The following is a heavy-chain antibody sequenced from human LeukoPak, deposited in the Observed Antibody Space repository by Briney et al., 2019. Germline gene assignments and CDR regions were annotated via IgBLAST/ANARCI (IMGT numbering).Heavy chain of an antibody. Sequence: GGSLRLSCVTSGFIFGNYWMHWVRQAPGKGLVWVSRINNDGSSTTYADSVKGRFTISRDNARNTLYLQMNSLRAEDTAVYYCARDGISCSGGHCYFASWGQGTLVTVS. J-gene: IGHJ4*02. CDR2: INNDGSST. D-gene: IGHD2-15*01. V-gene: IGHV3-74*01. CDR1: GFIFGNYW. CDR3: ARDGISCSGGHCYFAS.